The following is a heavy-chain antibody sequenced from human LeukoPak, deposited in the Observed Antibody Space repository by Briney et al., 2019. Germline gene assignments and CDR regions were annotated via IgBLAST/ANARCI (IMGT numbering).Heavy chain of an antibody. Sequence: SVKVSCKASGFTFTSSAVQWVRQARGQRLEWIGWIVVGSGNTNYAQKFQERVTITRDMSTSTAYMELSSLRSEDTAVYYCARGGAGTGGWFDPWGQGTLVTVSS. V-gene: IGHV1-58*01. J-gene: IGHJ5*02. CDR2: IVVGSGNT. D-gene: IGHD6-13*01. CDR3: ARGGAGTGGWFDP. CDR1: GFTFTSSA.